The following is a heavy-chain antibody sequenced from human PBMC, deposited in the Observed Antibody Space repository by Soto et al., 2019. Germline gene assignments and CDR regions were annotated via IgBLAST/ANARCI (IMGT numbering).Heavy chain of an antibody. CDR3: VRTFPPAPRVVLSHNWFVP. J-gene: IGHJ5*02. CDR1: GGSITTYS. Sequence: PSETLSLTCTVSGGSITTYSWTWIRQPPGKGLECIGNISDSGNTNLNPSLKSRDTISVDTSQNQISLKLNSVTAADTTVYFCVRTFPPAPRVVLSHNWFVPWGPGTLVTVSS. CDR2: ISDSGNT. D-gene: IGHD2-2*01. V-gene: IGHV4-59*01.